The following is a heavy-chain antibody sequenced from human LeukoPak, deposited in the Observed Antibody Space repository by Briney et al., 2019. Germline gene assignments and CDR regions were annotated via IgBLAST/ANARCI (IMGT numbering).Heavy chain of an antibody. CDR3: AKHPRIQLWLIGVDY. D-gene: IGHD5-18*01. CDR1: EFTFSNYE. Sequence: GGSLRLSCAASEFTFSNYEMNWVRQAPGKGLEWISYISTGGTTIYYADSVKGRFTISRDNSKNTLYLRMNSLRAEDTAVYYCAKHPRIQLWLIGVDYWGQGTLVTVSS. V-gene: IGHV3-48*03. CDR2: ISTGGTTI. J-gene: IGHJ4*02.